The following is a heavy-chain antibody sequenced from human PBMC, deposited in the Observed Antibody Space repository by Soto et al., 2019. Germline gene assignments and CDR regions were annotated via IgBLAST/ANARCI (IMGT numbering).Heavy chain of an antibody. CDR2: ISYSGST. J-gene: IGHJ5*02. CDR1: GGSVSSGNYY. D-gene: IGHD3-10*01. CDR3: AGDYYYGSGTYYNAWFDP. Sequence: QVQLQESGPGLVKPSETLSLTCTVSGGSVSSGNYYWSWIRQPPGKGLEWIGYISYSGSTNYNPSLKSRVTISIDTSKNQFSLKLSSVTAADTAVYYGAGDYYYGSGTYYNAWFDPWGQGTLVTVSS. V-gene: IGHV4-61*01.